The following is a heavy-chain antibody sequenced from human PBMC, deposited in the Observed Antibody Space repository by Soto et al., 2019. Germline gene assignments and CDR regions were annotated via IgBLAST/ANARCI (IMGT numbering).Heavy chain of an antibody. CDR2: IYPGDSDT. CDR1: GYSFTSYW. D-gene: IGHD2-2*01. V-gene: IGHV5-51*01. CDR3: ARGGDQVVPASYGMDV. Sequence: GESLKISCKGSGYSFTSYWIGWVRQMPGKGLEWMGIIYPGDSDTRYSPSFQGQVTISADKSISTAYLQWSSLKASDTAMYYCARGGDQVVPASYGMDVWGQGTTVTVSS. J-gene: IGHJ6*02.